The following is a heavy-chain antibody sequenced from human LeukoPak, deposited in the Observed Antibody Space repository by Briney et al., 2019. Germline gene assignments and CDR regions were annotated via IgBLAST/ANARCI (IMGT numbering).Heavy chain of an antibody. V-gene: IGHV4-31*03. J-gene: IGHJ5*02. CDR1: GGSISSGGYY. CDR3: ARDMTDWWFDP. Sequence: SQSLSLTCTVSGGSISSGGYYWSWIRQHPGKGLEWIGYIYYSGSTHYNPSLKSRVTISVDTSKNQFSLKLSSVTAADTAVYYCARDMTDWWFDPWGQGTLVTVSS. D-gene: IGHD3-9*01. CDR2: IYYSGST.